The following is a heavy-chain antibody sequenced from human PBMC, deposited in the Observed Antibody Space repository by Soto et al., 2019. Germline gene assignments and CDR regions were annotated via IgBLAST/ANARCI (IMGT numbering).Heavy chain of an antibody. V-gene: IGHV1-3*04. CDR2: INTGNGDT. Sequence: QVHLVQSGAEVKKPGSSVKVSCKAIGGTFSSYAFSWVRQAPGQGLEWMGWINTGNGDTKYSQKFQGRVTFTRDTSASTAYLGLDGLTSDDTSFYFCARGLTRLDYWGQGTLVTVSS. CDR1: GGTFSSYA. D-gene: IGHD7-27*01. J-gene: IGHJ4*02. CDR3: ARGLTRLDY.